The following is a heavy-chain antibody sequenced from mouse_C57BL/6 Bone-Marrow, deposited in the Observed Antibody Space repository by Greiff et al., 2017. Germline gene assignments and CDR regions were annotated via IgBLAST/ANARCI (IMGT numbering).Heavy chain of an antibody. V-gene: IGHV5-2*01. CDR2: INSDGGST. CDR1: EYEFPSHV. CDR3: ALMRVTTGFAY. J-gene: IGHJ3*01. D-gene: IGHD2-2*01. Sequence: DVKLVESGGGLVQPGESLKLSCESNEYEFPSHVMSWVRKTPEKRLELVAAINSDGGSTYYPDTMERRFIISRDNTKKTLYLQMSSLRSEDTALYYCALMRVTTGFAYWGQGTLVTVSA.